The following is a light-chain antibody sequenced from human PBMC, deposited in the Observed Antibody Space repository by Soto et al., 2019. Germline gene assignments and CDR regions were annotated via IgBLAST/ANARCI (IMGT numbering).Light chain of an antibody. J-gene: IGKJ5*01. V-gene: IGKV3-11*01. CDR1: QSVDSY. CDR2: DAS. Sequence: EIVLTQSPATLSLSPGERATLSCRASQSVDSYLAWYQQNPGQAPRLLIYDASNRATGIPARFSGSGSETAFTLAISSLEAEDFTVYYCQQRRSWTITSGQGTRLAIK. CDR3: QQRRSWTIT.